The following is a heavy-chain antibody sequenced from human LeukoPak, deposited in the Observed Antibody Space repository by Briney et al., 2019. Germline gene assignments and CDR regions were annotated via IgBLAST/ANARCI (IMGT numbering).Heavy chain of an antibody. D-gene: IGHD6-19*01. V-gene: IGHV4-39*07. CDR1: GGSISSSSYY. J-gene: IGHJ4*02. Sequence: SETLSLTCTVSGGSISSSSYYWGWIRQPPGKGLEWIGSIYYSGSTYYNPSLKSRVTISVDTSKNQFSLKLSSVTAADTAVYYCAALRGTVAGTSIPGDYWGQGTLVTVSS. CDR2: IYYSGST. CDR3: AALRGTVAGTSIPGDY.